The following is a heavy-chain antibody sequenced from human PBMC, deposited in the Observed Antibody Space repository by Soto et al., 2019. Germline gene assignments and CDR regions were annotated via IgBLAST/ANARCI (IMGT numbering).Heavy chain of an antibody. D-gene: IGHD3-9*01. CDR2: IIPILGIA. CDR3: ARDTPNYDILTGYYEGRWFDP. Sequence: QVQLVQSGAEVKKPGSSVKVSCKASGGTFSSYTISWVRQAPGQGLEWMGRIIPILGIANYAQKFQGRVTITADKSTSTAYMELSSLRSEDTGVYYCARDTPNYDILTGYYEGRWFDPWGQGTLVTVSS. J-gene: IGHJ5*02. CDR1: GGTFSSYT. V-gene: IGHV1-69*08.